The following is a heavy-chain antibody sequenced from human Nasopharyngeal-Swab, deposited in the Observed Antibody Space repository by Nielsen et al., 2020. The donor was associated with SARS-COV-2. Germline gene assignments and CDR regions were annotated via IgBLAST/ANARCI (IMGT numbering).Heavy chain of an antibody. CDR3: ATGIVVVVAATPRTNY. D-gene: IGHD2-15*01. Sequence: VRQAPGKGLEWVSAISGSGGSTYYADSVKGRFTISRDNSKNTLYLQMNSLRAEDTAVYYCATGIVVVVAATPRTNYWGQGTLVTVSS. J-gene: IGHJ4*02. CDR2: ISGSGGST. V-gene: IGHV3-23*01.